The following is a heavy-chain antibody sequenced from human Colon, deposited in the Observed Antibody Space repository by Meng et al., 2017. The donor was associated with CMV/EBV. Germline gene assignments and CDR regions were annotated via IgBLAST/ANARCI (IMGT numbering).Heavy chain of an antibody. V-gene: IGHV4-39*07. CDR1: GGSISSSSYY. CDR2: IYYSGST. Sequence: CTVSGGSISSSSYYWGWIRQPPGKGLEWIGGIYYSGSTYYNPSLKSRVTISVDTSKNQFSLKLSSVTAADTAVYYCARSLVVGWFDPWGQGTLVTVSS. CDR3: ARSLVVGWFDP. D-gene: IGHD2-2*01. J-gene: IGHJ5*02.